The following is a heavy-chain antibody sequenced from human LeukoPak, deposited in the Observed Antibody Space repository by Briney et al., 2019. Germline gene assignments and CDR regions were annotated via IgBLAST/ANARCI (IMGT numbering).Heavy chain of an antibody. J-gene: IGHJ4*02. D-gene: IGHD2-2*01. Sequence: SETLSLTCTVSGGSISTSGYSWNWIRQPPGKGLEWIGYIYHSGSTYYNPSLKSRVTISVDRSKNQFSLNLSSVTAADTAVYYCAKGYQLPPFDYWGQGTLVTVSS. V-gene: IGHV4-30-2*01. CDR2: IYHSGST. CDR3: AKGYQLPPFDY. CDR1: GGSISTSGYS.